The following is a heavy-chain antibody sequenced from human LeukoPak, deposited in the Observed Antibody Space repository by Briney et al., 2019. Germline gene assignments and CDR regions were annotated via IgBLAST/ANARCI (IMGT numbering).Heavy chain of an antibody. CDR1: GFTFSSYG. Sequence: GSLRLSCAASGFTFSSYGMHWVRQAPGKGLEWVAFIRYDGNNKYYADSVKGRFTISRDNDKNTLYLQMNSLTAEDTAVYYCARDASQLTYYYDSSGYQDYWGQGTLVTVSS. J-gene: IGHJ4*02. CDR2: IRYDGNNK. CDR3: ARDASQLTYYYDSSGYQDY. D-gene: IGHD3-22*01. V-gene: IGHV3-30*02.